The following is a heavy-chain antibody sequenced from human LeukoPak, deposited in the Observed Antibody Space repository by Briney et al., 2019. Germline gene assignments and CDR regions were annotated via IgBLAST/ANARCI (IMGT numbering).Heavy chain of an antibody. J-gene: IGHJ5*02. D-gene: IGHD3-16*01. CDR2: IYHSGST. CDR3: ARVGSRNWFDP. V-gene: IGHV4-38-2*02. Sequence: SETVSLTCTVSAYSISSGYYWGWIRQPPGKGLEWIGSIYHSGSTYYNPSLKSRVTISVDTSKEQFSLRLNSVTATDTAIYYCARVGSRNWFDPWGQGTLVTVSS. CDR1: AYSISSGYY.